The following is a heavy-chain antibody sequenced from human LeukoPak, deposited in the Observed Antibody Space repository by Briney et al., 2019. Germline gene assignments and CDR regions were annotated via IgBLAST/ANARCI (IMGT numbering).Heavy chain of an antibody. J-gene: IGHJ3*02. CDR3: AKDGRKGATDDAIDI. D-gene: IGHD1-26*01. Sequence: GGSLRLSCADSGFTFSRYAMCWVRQAPGKGLDWVSSISGSRSSTYYADSVKGRFIISRDNSKNTLYLQMNSLRAEDTAIYYCAKDGRKGATDDAIDICGQGTMVTVSS. V-gene: IGHV3-23*01. CDR2: ISGSRSST. CDR1: GFTFSRYA.